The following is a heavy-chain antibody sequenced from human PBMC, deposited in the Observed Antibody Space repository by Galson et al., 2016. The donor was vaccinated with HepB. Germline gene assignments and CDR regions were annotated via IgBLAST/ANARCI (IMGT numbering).Heavy chain of an antibody. D-gene: IGHD1-26*01. CDR1: GYSFVNYA. V-gene: IGHV1-18*01. CDR3: ARGGYSGSYSWFDP. CDR2: INSYNDHA. J-gene: IGHJ5*02. Sequence: SVKVSCKGSGYSFVNYAINWVRQAPGQGLEWVGWINSYNDHANYAQKLQGRVTMTTDTSTSTDYMELRSLRSDDTAVYYCARGGYSGSYSWFDPWGQGTLVTVSS.